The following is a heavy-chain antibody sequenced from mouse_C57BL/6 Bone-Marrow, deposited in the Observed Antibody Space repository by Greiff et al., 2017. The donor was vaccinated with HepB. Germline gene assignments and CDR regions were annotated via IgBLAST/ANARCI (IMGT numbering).Heavy chain of an antibody. CDR2: IISDGGSN. CDR3: AREYYYGSRPDY. CDR1: EYAIPSRD. D-gene: IGHD1-1*01. Sequence: DVHLVESGGGLVQPGESLKLSCEFNEYAIPSRDMSCVRRTPEKRLELVAAIISDGGSNYYPDTMDRRFIISRDNTKKTLYLQMSSLRSEDTALYYCAREYYYGSRPDYWGQGTTLTVSS. V-gene: IGHV5-2*01. J-gene: IGHJ2*01.